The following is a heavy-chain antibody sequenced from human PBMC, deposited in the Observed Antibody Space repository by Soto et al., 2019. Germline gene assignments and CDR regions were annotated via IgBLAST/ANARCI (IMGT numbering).Heavy chain of an antibody. D-gene: IGHD3-16*01. J-gene: IGHJ6*02. V-gene: IGHV5-51*01. CDR2: IYPGYSDT. CDR1: GYRFSSYW. CDR3: ARQGSNGAYYYYGMDV. Sequence: GESLKISCKGSGYRFSSYWIAWVRQMPGKGLEWMGIIYPGYSDTRYSPSFEGQVTISADKSNSTAYLQWSSLKASDTAMYYCARQGSNGAYYYYGMDVWGQGTTVTVSS.